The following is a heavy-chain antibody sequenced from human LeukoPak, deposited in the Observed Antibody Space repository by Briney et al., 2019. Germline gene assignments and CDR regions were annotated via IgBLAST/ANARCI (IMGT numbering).Heavy chain of an antibody. CDR2: IISGGNTK. V-gene: IGHV3-48*03. D-gene: IGHD5-12*01. Sequence: GGSLTLSCSASGFTFSSYEMNWVRQTPGKGLEWVAHIISGGNTKYYADSVRGRFTVSRDNAKNSLYLQMNSLRDEDTAVYYCARDTVDGPFVTSLDYWGQGARVTVSS. CDR3: ARDTVDGPFVTSLDY. CDR1: GFTFSSYE. J-gene: IGHJ4*02.